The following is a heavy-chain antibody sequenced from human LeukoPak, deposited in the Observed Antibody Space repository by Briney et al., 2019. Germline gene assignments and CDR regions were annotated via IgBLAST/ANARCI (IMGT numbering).Heavy chain of an antibody. V-gene: IGHV4-39*01. CDR1: GGSISSSSYY. D-gene: IGHD1/OR15-1a*01. CDR3: AGRARTYFDY. Sequence: SETLSLTCTVSGGSISSSSYYWDWIRQPPGKGLEWIGSIHYSGRTYYNPSLKSRVTISVDTSKNQFSLKLNSVTAADTAVYYCAGRARTYFDYWGQGTLVIVSS. CDR2: IHYSGRT. J-gene: IGHJ4*02.